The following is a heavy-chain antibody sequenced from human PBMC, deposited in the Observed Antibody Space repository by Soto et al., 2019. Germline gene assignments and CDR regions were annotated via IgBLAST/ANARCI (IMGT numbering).Heavy chain of an antibody. J-gene: IGHJ4*02. CDR2: FYHGGSP. Sequence: QLQLQESGPGLVKPSETRPLTCSVSCGSISSNSYNWGWIRQPPGKGLEWIGSFYHGGSPYYHPSLKSRVTISVDTSKNQFSLNLNSVTAADTAVYYCARLPLRRTREDVDYWGQGTLVAVSS. CDR3: ARLPLRRTREDVDY. V-gene: IGHV4-39*01. D-gene: IGHD4-17*01. CDR1: CGSISSNSYN.